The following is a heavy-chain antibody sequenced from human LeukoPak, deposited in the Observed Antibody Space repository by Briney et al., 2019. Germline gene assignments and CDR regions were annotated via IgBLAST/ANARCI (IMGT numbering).Heavy chain of an antibody. D-gene: IGHD4-17*01. CDR2: IYSGGST. CDR3: ARDLITVPPRIGTVTTSYYFDY. V-gene: IGHV3-66*01. J-gene: IGHJ4*02. CDR1: GFTVSSNY. Sequence: GGSLRLSCPASGFTVSSNYMSWVRQAPGKGLEWVSVIYSGGSTYYADSVKGRFTISRDNSKNTLYLQMNSLRAEDTAVYYCARDLITVPPRIGTVTTSYYFDYWGQGTLVTVSS.